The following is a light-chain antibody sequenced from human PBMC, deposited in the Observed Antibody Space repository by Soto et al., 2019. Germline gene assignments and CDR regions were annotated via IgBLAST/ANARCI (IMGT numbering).Light chain of an antibody. CDR3: ATWDDSLHGVV. J-gene: IGLJ2*01. CDR2: SNN. V-gene: IGLV1-44*01. Sequence: QPVLTQPPSASGTPGQKVTISCSGSSSNIGTNPVNWYQQLPGTAPKLLIYSNNQRPSGVPDRFSGSKSGTSASLAISGLQSEDEADYYCATWDDSLHGVVFGGGTKLTVL. CDR1: SSNIGTNP.